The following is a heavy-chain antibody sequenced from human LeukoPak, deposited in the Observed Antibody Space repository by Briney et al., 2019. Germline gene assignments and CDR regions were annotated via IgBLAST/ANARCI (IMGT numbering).Heavy chain of an antibody. CDR1: GFTFSDYY. CDR3: ARDESEDYNWFDP. CDR2: ISSSGSTI. J-gene: IGHJ5*02. Sequence: GGSLRLSCAASGFTFSDYYMSWIRKAPGKGLEWVSYISSSGSTIYYADSVKGRFTISRDNAKNSLYLQMNSLRAEDTAVYYCARDESEDYNWFDPWGQGTLVTVSS. D-gene: IGHD2-15*01. V-gene: IGHV3-11*04.